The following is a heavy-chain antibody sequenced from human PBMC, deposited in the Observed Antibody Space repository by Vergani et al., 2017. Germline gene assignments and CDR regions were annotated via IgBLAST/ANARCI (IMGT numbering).Heavy chain of an antibody. CDR2: INPNSGGT. CDR1: GYTFTGYY. CDR3: ARGDYYGSGSYYNFLDYYYGMDV. V-gene: IGHV1-2*02. J-gene: IGHJ6*02. Sequence: QVQLVQSGAEVKKPGASVKVSCKASGYTFTGYYMHWVRQAPGQGLEWMGWINPNSGGTNYAQKFQGRVTMTRDTSISTAYMELSRLRSDDTAVYYCARGDYYGSGSYYNFLDYYYGMDVWGQGTTVTVSS. D-gene: IGHD3-10*01.